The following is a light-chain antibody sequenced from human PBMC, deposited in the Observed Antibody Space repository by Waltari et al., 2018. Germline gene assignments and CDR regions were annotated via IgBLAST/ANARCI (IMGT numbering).Light chain of an antibody. CDR1: QSVSSS. CDR3: LQYLSSPHT. J-gene: IGKJ2*01. Sequence: EIVLTQSPDTLSLSPWERATLSCRASQSVSSSLAWYQQKPGQAPRRLFYGASNRATGIPDRFSGSGSGTDFTLTISRLEPEDFVVYYCLQYLSSPHTFGQGTKLEIK. V-gene: IGKV3-20*01. CDR2: GAS.